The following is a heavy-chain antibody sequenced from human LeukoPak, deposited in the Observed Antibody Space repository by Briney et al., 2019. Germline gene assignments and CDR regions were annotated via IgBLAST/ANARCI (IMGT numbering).Heavy chain of an antibody. CDR1: GYIFTSFG. J-gene: IGHJ5*02. V-gene: IGHV1-18*01. CDR3: ARRTEYSSSSFDP. CDR2: ISAYNGNT. D-gene: IGHD6-6*01. Sequence: VASVKVSCKASGYIFTSFGISWVRQARGQGLEWMAWISAYNGNTKYVQKFQGRVTMTTDTSTSTAYMELRSLRSDDTAVYYCARRTEYSSSSFDPWGQGTLVTVSS.